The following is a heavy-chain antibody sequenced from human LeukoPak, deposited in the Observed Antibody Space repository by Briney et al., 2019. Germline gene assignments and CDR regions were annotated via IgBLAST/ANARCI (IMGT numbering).Heavy chain of an antibody. Sequence: GGSLRLSCAASGFTFSSYGMLWVRQAPGKGLEWVAVISYDGSNKYYADSVKGRFTISRDNSKNALYLQMNSLRAEDTAVYYCAKDDPPRYSGSYYYWGQGTLVTVSS. CDR2: ISYDGSNK. V-gene: IGHV3-30*18. CDR1: GFTFSSYG. J-gene: IGHJ4*02. CDR3: AKDDPPRYSGSYYY. D-gene: IGHD1-26*01.